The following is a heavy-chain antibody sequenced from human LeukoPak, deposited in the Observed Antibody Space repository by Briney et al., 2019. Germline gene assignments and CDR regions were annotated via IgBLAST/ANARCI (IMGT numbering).Heavy chain of an antibody. D-gene: IGHD3-10*01. CDR2: IKQDGSEK. Sequence: GGSLRLSCAGSGFTLSSYWMTWVRQAPGKGLEWVANIKQDGSEKNYVDSVKGRFTISRDNAKNSLFLQMNSLRAEDTAVYYCARAGMVRGVPFDYWGQGTLVTVSS. V-gene: IGHV3-7*01. CDR1: GFTLSSYW. J-gene: IGHJ4*02. CDR3: ARAGMVRGVPFDY.